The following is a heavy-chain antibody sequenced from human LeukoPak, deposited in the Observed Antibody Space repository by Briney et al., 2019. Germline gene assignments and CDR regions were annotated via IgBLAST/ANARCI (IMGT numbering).Heavy chain of an antibody. CDR2: ISSSGGTM. D-gene: IGHD1-26*01. Sequence: GGSLRLSCAASGFTFSSYEMNWVRQAPGKGLEWVSYISSSGGTMYYADSVKGRFTISRDNAKNSLYLQMNILRAEDTAVYYCARIMVGASFDYWGQGTLVTVSS. V-gene: IGHV3-48*03. J-gene: IGHJ4*02. CDR3: ARIMVGASFDY. CDR1: GFTFSSYE.